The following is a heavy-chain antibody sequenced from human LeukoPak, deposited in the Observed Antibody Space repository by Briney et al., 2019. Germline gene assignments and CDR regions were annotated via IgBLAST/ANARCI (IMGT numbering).Heavy chain of an antibody. J-gene: IGHJ3*02. V-gene: IGHV4-59*01. D-gene: IGHD4-4*01. Sequence: SETLSLTCSVSGGSINSDYWNWIRQPPGKGLEWIGYMYHYGGTNYNPSLKSRVTISIDKPKKQFSLKLISVTAADTAIYYCARVGGMTTVNNAAFDIWGQETMVTVSS. CDR3: ARVGGMTTVNNAAFDI. CDR2: MYHYGGT. CDR1: GGSINSDY.